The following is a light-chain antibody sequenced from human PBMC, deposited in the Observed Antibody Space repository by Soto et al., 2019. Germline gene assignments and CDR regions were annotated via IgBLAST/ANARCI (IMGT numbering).Light chain of an antibody. V-gene: IGKV1-5*01. CDR2: DVS. Sequence: DIQMTQSPSTLSASVGDRVIITCRASQSPGTWMAWYQQKPGTAPVLLIYDVSKLESGVPSRFSGRASGTEFTLTITSLQPDDFATYYCQQYFSYPLTLGGGTKVDIK. J-gene: IGKJ4*01. CDR3: QQYFSYPLT. CDR1: QSPGTW.